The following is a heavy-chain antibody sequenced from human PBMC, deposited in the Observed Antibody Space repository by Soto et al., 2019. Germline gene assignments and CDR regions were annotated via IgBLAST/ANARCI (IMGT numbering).Heavy chain of an antibody. CDR3: ARGIGVFDS. V-gene: IGHV4-30-4*01. J-gene: IGHJ4*02. Sequence: SETLSLTCTVSGDSISTYDYYCSWFRHPPGEGLQWIGYIYYSGTTYYNPSLKSRVTLSMDTSKNQFSLRLSSVTAADTAVYYCARGIGVFDSWGQGTMVTVSS. CDR2: IYYSGTT. CDR1: GDSISTYDYY. D-gene: IGHD3-10*01.